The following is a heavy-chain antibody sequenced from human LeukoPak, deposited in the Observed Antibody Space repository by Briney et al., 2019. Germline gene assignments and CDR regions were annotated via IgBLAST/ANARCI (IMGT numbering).Heavy chain of an antibody. V-gene: IGHV1-69*04. D-gene: IGHD2-2*01. CDR2: IIPILGIA. J-gene: IGHJ6*03. CDR1: GGTFSSYT. Sequence: ASVKVSCKASGGTFSSYTISWVRQAPGQGLEWMGRIIPILGIANYAQKFQGRVTITADKSTSTAYMELSSLRSEDTAVYYCARDGVVPAAIDYYYYYVDVWGKGTTVTVSS. CDR3: ARDGVVPAAIDYYYYYVDV.